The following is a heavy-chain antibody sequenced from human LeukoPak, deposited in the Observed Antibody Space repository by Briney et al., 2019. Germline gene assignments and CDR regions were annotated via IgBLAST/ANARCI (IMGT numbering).Heavy chain of an antibody. Sequence: PGGSLRLSCAASGFTFSSYAMSWVRQAPGKGLEWVSAISGSGGSTYYADSVKGRFTISRDNYKNTLYLQMNSLRAEDTAVYYCAKDGSPSRGDYGANFDSWGQGTLVTVSS. CDR2: ISGSGGST. V-gene: IGHV3-23*01. CDR3: AKDGSPSRGDYGANFDS. CDR1: GFTFSSYA. D-gene: IGHD4-17*01. J-gene: IGHJ4*02.